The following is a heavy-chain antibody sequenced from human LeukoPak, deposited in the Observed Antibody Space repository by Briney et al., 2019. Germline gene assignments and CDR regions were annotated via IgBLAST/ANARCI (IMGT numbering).Heavy chain of an antibody. Sequence: GGSLRLSCAASGFTFSSYAMHWVRQAPGKGLEWVAVISYDGSNKYYADSVKGRFTISRDNSKNTLYLQMNSLRAEDTAVYYCAKEYFTSDYYGSGSRPGMDVWGQGTTVTVSS. CDR3: AKEYFTSDYYGSGSRPGMDV. J-gene: IGHJ6*02. V-gene: IGHV3-30*04. D-gene: IGHD3-10*01. CDR2: ISYDGSNK. CDR1: GFTFSSYA.